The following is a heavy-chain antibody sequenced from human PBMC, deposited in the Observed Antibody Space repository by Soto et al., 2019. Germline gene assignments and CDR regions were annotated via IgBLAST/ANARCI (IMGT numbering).Heavy chain of an antibody. CDR1: GFTFSSYA. D-gene: IGHD6-6*01. J-gene: IGHJ6*02. V-gene: IGHV3-23*01. CDR2: ISGSGGST. Sequence: QAGGSLRLSCAASGFTFSSYAMSWVRQAPGKGLEWVSAISGSGGSTYYADSVKGRFTISRDNSKNTLYLQMNSLRAEDTAVYYCAKDLISSSSPQVFYYGMDVWGQGTTVTVSS. CDR3: AKDLISSSSPQVFYYGMDV.